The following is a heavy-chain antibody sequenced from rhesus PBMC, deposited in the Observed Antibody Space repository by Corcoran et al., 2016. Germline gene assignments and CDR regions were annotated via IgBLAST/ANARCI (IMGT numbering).Heavy chain of an antibody. V-gene: IGHV4-173*01. Sequence: QLQLQESGPGLVKPSETLSLTCAVSGGSISTNYWSWLRQPPGKGLEWIGRMSGSGGSTDYNPPPKIRVTISTYTSKNQFSLKLSSVTAADTAVYYCARDSRRASYGLDSWGQGVVVTVSS. J-gene: IGHJ6*01. CDR2: MSGSGGST. D-gene: IGHD5-24*01. CDR3: ARDSRRASYGLDS. CDR1: GGSISTNY.